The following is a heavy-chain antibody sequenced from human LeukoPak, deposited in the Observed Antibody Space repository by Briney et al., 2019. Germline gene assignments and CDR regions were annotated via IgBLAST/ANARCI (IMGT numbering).Heavy chain of an antibody. J-gene: IGHJ4*02. CDR3: AKKYSSSGYDY. Sequence: GGSLRLSCAASGFTFSSYAVSWVRQAPGKGLEWVSAISGSGGGTYYADSVKGRFTISRDNSKNTLYLQMNSLRAEDTAVYYCAKKYSSSGYDYWGQGTLVTVSS. V-gene: IGHV3-23*01. CDR2: ISGSGGGT. CDR1: GFTFSSYA. D-gene: IGHD6-13*01.